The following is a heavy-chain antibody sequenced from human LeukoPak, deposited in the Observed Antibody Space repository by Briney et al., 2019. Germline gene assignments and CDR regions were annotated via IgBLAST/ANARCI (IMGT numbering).Heavy chain of an antibody. CDR1: GDSINSLDL. CDR2: IYYSGST. J-gene: IGHJ4*02. CDR3: ARRVSSGYSDY. Sequence: PSGTLSLTCTVSGDSINSLDLWSWIRQPPGKGLEWIGYIYYSGSTNYNPSLKSRVTISIDTSKNQFSLKLSSVTAADTALYYCARRVSSGYSDYWGQGTLVTVSS. D-gene: IGHD3-22*01. V-gene: IGHV4-59*11.